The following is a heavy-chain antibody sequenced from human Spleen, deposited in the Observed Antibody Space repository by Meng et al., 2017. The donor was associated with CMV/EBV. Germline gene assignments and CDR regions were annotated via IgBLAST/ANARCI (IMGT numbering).Heavy chain of an antibody. CDR1: GFIFSNYV. Sequence: GESLKISCAASGFIFSNYVMYWVRQAPGKGLEYVSTISNNGGSTYYADSVKGRFTISRDNSKNTLYLQMNSLRAEDTAVYYCAKELGISVGVGGGYFDYWGQGTLVTVSS. J-gene: IGHJ4*02. V-gene: IGHV3-64*02. CDR2: ISNNGGST. CDR3: AKELGISVGVGGGYFDY. D-gene: IGHD7-27*01.